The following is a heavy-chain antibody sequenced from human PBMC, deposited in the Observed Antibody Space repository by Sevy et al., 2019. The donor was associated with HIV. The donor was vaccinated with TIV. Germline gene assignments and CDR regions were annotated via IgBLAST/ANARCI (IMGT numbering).Heavy chain of an antibody. CDR3: VRIRFQTGAFDS. J-gene: IGHJ4*02. CDR1: GYTFTGHY. CDR2: MDPISAGT. Sequence: ASVKVSCKASGYTFTGHYLHWVRQAPGRGLEWMGWMDPISAGTNYAKKFKGRVTMARDTSISTAYMELSRLRFDDTAMYYCVRIRFQTGAFDSWGQGTLVTVSS. D-gene: IGHD7-27*01. V-gene: IGHV1-2*02.